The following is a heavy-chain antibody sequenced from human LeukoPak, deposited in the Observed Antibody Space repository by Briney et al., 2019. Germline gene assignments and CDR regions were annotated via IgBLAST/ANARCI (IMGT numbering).Heavy chain of an antibody. Sequence: SETLSLTCGVYGGSFSGYYWSWIRQPPGKGLEWIGEINHSGSTNYNPSLKSRVTISVDTSKNQFSLKLSSVTAADTAVYYCASGVSGTSIDYWGQGTLVTVSS. CDR2: INHSGST. CDR1: GGSFSGYY. D-gene: IGHD1-14*01. CDR3: ASGVSGTSIDY. J-gene: IGHJ4*02. V-gene: IGHV4-34*01.